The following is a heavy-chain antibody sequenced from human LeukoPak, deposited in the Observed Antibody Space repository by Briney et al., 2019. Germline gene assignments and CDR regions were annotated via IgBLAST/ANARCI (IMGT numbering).Heavy chain of an antibody. CDR3: ARDHEWLVPNWFDP. D-gene: IGHD6-19*01. V-gene: IGHV1-18*01. CDR1: GYTFTSYG. CDR2: ISAYNGNT. Sequence: GASVKVSCKASGYTFTSYGISWVRQAPGQGLEWMGWISAYNGNTNYAQKLQGRVTMTTDTSTSTAYMELRSLRSDDTAVYYCARDHEWLVPNWFDPWGQGTLVTVSS. J-gene: IGHJ5*02.